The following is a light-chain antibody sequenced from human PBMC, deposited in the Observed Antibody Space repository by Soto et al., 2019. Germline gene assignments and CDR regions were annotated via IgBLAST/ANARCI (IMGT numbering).Light chain of an antibody. CDR2: YTS. J-gene: IGKJ3*01. V-gene: IGKV3-20*01. CDR3: HRYGSSFT. Sequence: EIVLTQSPGTLSLSAGERATLSCRASQSISSSYLAWYQQKPGQAPRLLIYYTSSRATGIPDRFSASGSGTDFTITISRLEREDFAVYYCHRYGSSFTFGPGTKVDIK. CDR1: QSISSSY.